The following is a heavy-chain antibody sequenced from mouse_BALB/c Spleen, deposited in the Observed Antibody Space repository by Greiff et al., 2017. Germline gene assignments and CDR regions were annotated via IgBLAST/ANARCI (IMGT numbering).Heavy chain of an antibody. Sequence: VQLEESGGGLVKLGGSLKLSCAASGFTFSSYYMSWVRQTPEKRLELVAAINSNGTNTYYPDTVKGRFTISRDNAKNTLYLQMSSLKSEDTALYYCARQKPYYRYDDDAEDAMDYWGQGTSVTVSS. D-gene: IGHD2-14*01. CDR3: ARQKPYYRYDDDAEDAMDY. CDR1: GFTFSSYY. V-gene: IGHV5-6-2*01. CDR2: INSNGTNT. J-gene: IGHJ4*01.